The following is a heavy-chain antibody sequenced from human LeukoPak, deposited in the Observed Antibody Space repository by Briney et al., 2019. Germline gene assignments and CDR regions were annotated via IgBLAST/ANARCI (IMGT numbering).Heavy chain of an antibody. CDR1: GGSFSDYA. Sequence: SETLSLTCAVYGGSFSDYAWSWIRQPPGKGPEWIGEINHSGSTKYIPSLNSRVTISIDTSKNQFSLRLSSVTAADTAVYYCARVSDYWSQGTLVTVSS. CDR3: ARVSDY. J-gene: IGHJ4*02. CDR2: INHSGST. V-gene: IGHV4-34*01.